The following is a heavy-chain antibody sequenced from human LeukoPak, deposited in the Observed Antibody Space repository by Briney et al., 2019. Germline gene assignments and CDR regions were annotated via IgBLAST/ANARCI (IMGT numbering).Heavy chain of an antibody. V-gene: IGHV4-34*01. CDR2: INHSGST. D-gene: IGHD1-7*01. J-gene: IGHJ3*02. CDR1: GGSFSGYY. CDR3: ARDFQELGSDAFDI. Sequence: NPSETLSLTCAVYGGSFSGYYWSWIRQPPGKGLEWIGEINHSGSTNYNPSLKSRVTISVDTSKNQFSLQLNSVTPEDTAVYYCARDFQELGSDAFDIWGQGTMVTVSS.